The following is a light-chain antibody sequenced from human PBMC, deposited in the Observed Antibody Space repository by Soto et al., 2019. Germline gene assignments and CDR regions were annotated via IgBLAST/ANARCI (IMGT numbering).Light chain of an antibody. J-gene: IGKJ1*01. CDR3: MQTLQTPWT. CDR2: LGS. V-gene: IGKV2-28*01. Sequence: DIVMTQSPLSLPVTPGEPASISCRSSQSLLHSNGYNYLNWYLQKLGQSPQLLIYLGSNRASGVPDRFRGSGSGTDFTLKISRVEAEDVGVYYCMQTLQTPWTFGQGTKVEIK. CDR1: QSLLHSNGYNY.